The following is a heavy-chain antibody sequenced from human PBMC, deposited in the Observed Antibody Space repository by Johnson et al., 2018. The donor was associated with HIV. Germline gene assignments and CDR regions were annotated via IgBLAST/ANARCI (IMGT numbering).Heavy chain of an antibody. CDR2: INSDGSST. V-gene: IGHV3-74*01. J-gene: IGHJ3*02. D-gene: IGHD3-22*01. CDR3: ASPWYYYDSSGWGAFDI. CDR1: GFTFSSYW. Sequence: VGLVQPGGSLRLSCAASGFTFSSYWMHWVRQAPGKGLVWVSRINSDGSSTTYADSVKCRFTSSRDNVKNTLYLQMNSLRAEDTAVYYCASPWYYYDSSGWGAFDIWGQGTMVTVSS.